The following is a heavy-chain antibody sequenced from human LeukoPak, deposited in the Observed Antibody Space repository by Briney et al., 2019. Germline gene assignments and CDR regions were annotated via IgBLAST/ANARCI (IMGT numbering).Heavy chain of an antibody. V-gene: IGHV3-21*01. CDR1: GFTFSDHY. Sequence: GGSLRLSCVASGFTFSDHYMDWVRQAPGKGLEWVSSISSSSSYIYYADSVKGRFTISRDNAKNSLYLQMNSPRAEDTAVYYCARTITVTTVQYYFDYWGQGTLVTVSS. CDR2: ISSSSSYI. CDR3: ARTITVTTVQYYFDY. J-gene: IGHJ4*02. D-gene: IGHD4-11*01.